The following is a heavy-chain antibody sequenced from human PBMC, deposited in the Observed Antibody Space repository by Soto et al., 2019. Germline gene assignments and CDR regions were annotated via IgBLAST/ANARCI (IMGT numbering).Heavy chain of an antibody. CDR2: IYPSGGST. J-gene: IGHJ4*02. D-gene: IGHD3-10*01. Sequence: ASVKVSCKVSGYTFTNYYMHWVRQAPGQGLEWMGIIYPSGGSTANAQKFQGRVTMTRDTSTSTVYMELSSLRSEDTALYYCARDFSGPMDYWGRGTLVTVSS. CDR3: ARDFSGPMDY. CDR1: GYTFTNYY. V-gene: IGHV1-46*01.